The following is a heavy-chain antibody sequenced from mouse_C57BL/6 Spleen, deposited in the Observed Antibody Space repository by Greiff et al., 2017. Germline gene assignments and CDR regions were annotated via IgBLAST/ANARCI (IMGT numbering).Heavy chain of an antibody. J-gene: IGHJ4*01. V-gene: IGHV1-69*01. Sequence: QVQLQQPGAELVLPGASVKLSCTASGYTFTSYWMHWVTQRPGHGLEWIGEIDPSDSYTTYNQHFKGKFPLTVDKSSSTAYIQLSSLTSEDAAVDYCARSQPVAAMDYWGQGTSVTVSS. CDR2: IDPSDSYT. CDR1: GYTFTSYW. CDR3: ARSQPVAAMDY. D-gene: IGHD1-1*01.